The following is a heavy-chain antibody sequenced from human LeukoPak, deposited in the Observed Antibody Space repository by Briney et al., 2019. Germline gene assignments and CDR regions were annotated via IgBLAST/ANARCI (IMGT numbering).Heavy chain of an antibody. Sequence: SETLSLTCTVSGGSISSSNYHWGWVRQPPGEGLEWIGSIYYRGSTYYNPSLKGRVTISVDTSKNHFSLKLSSVTAADTAVYYCARHDRRDSYNLPHDFDYWGRGTLVTVSS. V-gene: IGHV4-39*01. J-gene: IGHJ4*02. D-gene: IGHD5-24*01. CDR1: GGSISSSNYH. CDR2: IYYRGST. CDR3: ARHDRRDSYNLPHDFDY.